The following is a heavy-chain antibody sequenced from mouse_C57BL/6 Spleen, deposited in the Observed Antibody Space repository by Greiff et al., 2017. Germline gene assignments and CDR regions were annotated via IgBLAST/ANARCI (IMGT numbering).Heavy chain of an antibody. CDR3: ARGKDTTVVADV. Sequence: EVQLQESGPSLVRPSQTLSLTCTVTGFSINSDCYWIWIRQFPGNKLEYIGYTFYSGITYYNPSLESRTYITRDTSKNQFSLKLSSVTTEDTATXYCARGKDTTVVADVWGTGTTVTVSS. J-gene: IGHJ1*03. V-gene: IGHV3-3*01. CDR1: GFSINSDCY. D-gene: IGHD1-1*01. CDR2: TFYSGIT.